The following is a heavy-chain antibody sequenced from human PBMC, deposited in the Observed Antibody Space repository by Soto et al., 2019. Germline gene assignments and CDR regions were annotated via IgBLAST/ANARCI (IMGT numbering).Heavy chain of an antibody. CDR2: IFHTGSI. V-gene: IGHV4-4*02. Sequence: QVQLQESGPGLVEPSGTLSLTCAVSGDSISSSHWWSWVRQSPGRGLEWIGEIFHTGSIKYNPSLESRVTMPVDKSNNQLSLKLHSVTAADTAVYYCARQLERGGLPEGFEYWGQGTLATVSS. CDR1: GDSISSSHW. D-gene: IGHD1-1*01. CDR3: ARQLERGGLPEGFEY. J-gene: IGHJ4*02.